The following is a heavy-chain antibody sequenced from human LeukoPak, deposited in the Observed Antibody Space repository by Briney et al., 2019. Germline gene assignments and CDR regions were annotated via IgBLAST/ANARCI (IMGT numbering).Heavy chain of an antibody. J-gene: IGHJ4*02. CDR3: ARSEGGYYDSSGYSMAEY. D-gene: IGHD3-22*01. CDR2: IIAIFGTA. CDR1: GGTFSSYA. Sequence: GASVKVSCKASGGTFSSYAISWVRQAPGQGLEWMGGIIAIFGTANYAQKFQGRVTITADESTSTAYMELSSLRSEDTAVYYCARSEGGYYDSSGYSMAEYWGQGTLVTVSS. V-gene: IGHV1-69*13.